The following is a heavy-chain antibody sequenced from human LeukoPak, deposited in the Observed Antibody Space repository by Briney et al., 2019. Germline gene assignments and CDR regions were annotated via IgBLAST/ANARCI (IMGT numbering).Heavy chain of an antibody. CDR2: ISFDGTNK. V-gene: IGHV3-30*01. CDR3: ARDLTGWGESSGYSDY. J-gene: IGHJ4*02. CDR1: GFTFSSYA. Sequence: GGSLRLSCAASGFTFSSYAMHWVRQAPGKGLEWVALISFDGTNKFYEDSVKGRFTISRDNSKNTLFLQVNSLRAEDTAVYYCARDLTGWGESSGYSDYWGQGTLVTVSS. D-gene: IGHD3-22*01.